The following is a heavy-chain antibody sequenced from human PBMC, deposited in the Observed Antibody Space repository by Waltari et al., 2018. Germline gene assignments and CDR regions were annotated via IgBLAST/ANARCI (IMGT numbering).Heavy chain of an antibody. CDR3: ARAQEGHDAFDF. J-gene: IGHJ3*01. Sequence: QVQLQESGPGLVKPSETLSLTCSVSGAPMTNYYWSWIRLPAGRGLEWIGRVFTDGKTHYAASRRSRVTMSMDTSKDQFSLKLTSVTAADTALYYCARAQEGHDAFDFWGQGTMVTVSS. CDR1: GAPMTNYY. V-gene: IGHV4-4*07. CDR2: VFTDGKT.